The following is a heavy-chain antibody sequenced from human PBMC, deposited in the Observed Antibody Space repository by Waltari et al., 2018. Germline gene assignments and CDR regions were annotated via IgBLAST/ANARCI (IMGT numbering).Heavy chain of an antibody. Sequence: QVQLVESGGGVVQPGRSLRLSCAASGFTFSSYGMHWVRQAPGKGLEWVAVISYDGSKKYYADSVKGRFTISRDNSKNTLYLQMNSLRAEDTAVYYCAKDAGAPFFDYWGQGTLVTVSS. CDR2: ISYDGSKK. J-gene: IGHJ4*02. D-gene: IGHD3-10*01. CDR3: AKDAGAPFFDY. V-gene: IGHV3-30*18. CDR1: GFTFSSYG.